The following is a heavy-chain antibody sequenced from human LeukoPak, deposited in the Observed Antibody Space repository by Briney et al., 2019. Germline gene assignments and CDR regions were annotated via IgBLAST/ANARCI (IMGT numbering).Heavy chain of an antibody. CDR1: GGSISSYY. J-gene: IGHJ4*02. Sequence: PSETLSLTCTISGGSISSYYWSWIRQPPGKGLEWIGYIYYSGSTNYNPSLKSRVTISVDTSKHQFSLKLSSVTAADTAVYYCARGFYSSSWYGGSFDYWGQGTLVTVSS. D-gene: IGHD6-13*01. V-gene: IGHV4-59*01. CDR2: IYYSGST. CDR3: ARGFYSSSWYGGSFDY.